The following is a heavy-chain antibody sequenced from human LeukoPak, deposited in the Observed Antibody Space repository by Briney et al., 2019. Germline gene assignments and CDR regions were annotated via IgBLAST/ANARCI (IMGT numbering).Heavy chain of an antibody. Sequence: SETLSLTCAVYGGSFSGYYWSWIRQPPGKGLEWIGEINHSGSTNYNPSLKSRVTISVGTSKNQFSLKLSSVTAADTAVYYCARGGGYSSSSFDYWGQGTLVTVSS. V-gene: IGHV4-34*01. J-gene: IGHJ4*02. D-gene: IGHD6-6*01. CDR3: ARGGGYSSSSFDY. CDR1: GGSFSGYY. CDR2: INHSGST.